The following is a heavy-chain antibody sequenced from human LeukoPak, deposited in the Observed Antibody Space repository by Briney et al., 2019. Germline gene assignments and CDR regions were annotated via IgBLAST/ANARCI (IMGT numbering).Heavy chain of an antibody. V-gene: IGHV1-2*02. CDR2: INPNSGGT. CDR1: GYTFTGYY. Sequence: ASVKVSCKASGYTFTGYYMHWVRQAPGQGLEWMGWINPNSGGTNYAQKFQGRVTMTRDTSISTAYMELSRLRSDDTAVYYCAREHYYDSSGYSNWLDPWGQGTLVTVSS. CDR3: AREHYYDSSGYSNWLDP. D-gene: IGHD3-22*01. J-gene: IGHJ5*02.